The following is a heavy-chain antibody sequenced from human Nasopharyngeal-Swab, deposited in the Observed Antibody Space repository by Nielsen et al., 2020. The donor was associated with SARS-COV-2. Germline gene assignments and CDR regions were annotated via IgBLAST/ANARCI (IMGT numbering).Heavy chain of an antibody. CDR3: ARGSYNWNYVSRYYYYYMDV. J-gene: IGHJ6*03. D-gene: IGHD1-7*01. CDR1: GFTFSSYA. CDR2: ISYDGSNK. V-gene: IGHV3-30*04. Sequence: GGSLRLSCAASGFTFSSYAMHWVRQAPGKGLEWVAVISYDGSNKYYADSVKGRFTISRDNSKNTLYLQMNSLRAEDTAVYYCARGSYNWNYVSRYYYYYMDVWGKGTTVTVSS.